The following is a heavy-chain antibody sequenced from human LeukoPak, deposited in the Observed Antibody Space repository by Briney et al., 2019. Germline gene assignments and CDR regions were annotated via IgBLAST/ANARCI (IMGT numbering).Heavy chain of an antibody. Sequence: SGGSLRLSCAASGFTFSSYGMHWVRQAPGKGLEWVAFIRYDGSNKYYADSVKGRFTISRDNSKNTLYLQMNSLRAEDTAVYYCAKDLGRGGWSPLRVGAFDIWGQGTMVTVSS. CDR1: GFTFSSYG. V-gene: IGHV3-30*02. D-gene: IGHD6-19*01. CDR3: AKDLGRGGWSPLRVGAFDI. CDR2: IRYDGSNK. J-gene: IGHJ3*02.